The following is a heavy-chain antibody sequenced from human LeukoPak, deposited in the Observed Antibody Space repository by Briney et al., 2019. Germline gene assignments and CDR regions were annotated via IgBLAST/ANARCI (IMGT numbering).Heavy chain of an antibody. CDR1: GGSFGGYY. CDR2: INQRRNN. V-gene: IGHV4-34*01. CDR3: ARGGHVYGAPHPFDF. J-gene: IGHJ3*01. Sequence: SETLSLTCAVYGGSFGGYYWSWIRQPPGKGLEWIGEINQRRNNNYNASLKSRVTISLDTSRTQFSLNLTSVTAADTAVYYCARGGHVYGAPHPFDFGGQGTMVGFSS. D-gene: IGHD4/OR15-4a*01.